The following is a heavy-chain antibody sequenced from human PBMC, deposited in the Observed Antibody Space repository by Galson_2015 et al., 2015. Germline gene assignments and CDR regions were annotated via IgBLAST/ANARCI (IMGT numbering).Heavy chain of an antibody. CDR1: GFTFSSYA. J-gene: IGHJ4*02. V-gene: IGHV3-23*01. CDR2: ISGSGGST. D-gene: IGHD6-19*01. CDR3: AKDLERDGAVAGHALDY. Sequence: SLRLSCAASGFTFSSYAMSWVRQAPGKGLEWVSAISGSGGSTYYADSVKGRFTISRDNSKNTLYLQMNSLRAEDTAVYYCAKDLERDGAVAGHALDYWGQGTLVTVSS.